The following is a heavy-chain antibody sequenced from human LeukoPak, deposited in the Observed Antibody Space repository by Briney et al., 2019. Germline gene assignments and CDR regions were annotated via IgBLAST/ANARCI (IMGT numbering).Heavy chain of an antibody. CDR3: AKEARWLQSFYYYYYMDV. CDR2: IRYDGSNK. Sequence: GGSLRLSCAASGFTFSSYGMYWVRQAPGKGLEWVAFIRYDGSNKYYADSVKGRFTISRDNSKNTLYLQMNSLRAEDTAVYYCAKEARWLQSFYYYYYMDVWGKGTTVTVSS. D-gene: IGHD5-24*01. J-gene: IGHJ6*03. V-gene: IGHV3-30*02. CDR1: GFTFSSYG.